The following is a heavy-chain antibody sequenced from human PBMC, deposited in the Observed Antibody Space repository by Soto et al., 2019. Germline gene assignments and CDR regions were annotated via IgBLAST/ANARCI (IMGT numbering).Heavy chain of an antibody. CDR2: INPNSGGT. CDR1: GYTFAGYY. CDR3: ARDGLLVPSTGNDFDP. Sequence: QVQLVQSGAEVKKPGASVKVSCKASGYTFAGYYIHWVRQAPGQGLEWMGWINPNSGGTNYAQKFQGRVTMTRDTSISTAYMELSRLTSDDTAMYYCARDGLLVPSTGNDFDPWGQGTLVTVSS. D-gene: IGHD5-12*01. V-gene: IGHV1-2*02. J-gene: IGHJ5*02.